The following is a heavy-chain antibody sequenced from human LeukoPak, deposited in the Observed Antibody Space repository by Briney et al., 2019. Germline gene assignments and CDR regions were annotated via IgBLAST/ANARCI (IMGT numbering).Heavy chain of an antibody. CDR3: ARDLYSSGWFDY. CDR2: IYHSGST. D-gene: IGHD6-19*01. Sequence: SETLSLTCAVSGGSISSSNWWSRVRPPPGKGLEWIGEIYHSGSTNYNPSLKSRVTISVDKSKNQFSLKLSSVTAADTAVYYCARDLYSSGWFDYWGQGTLVTVSS. J-gene: IGHJ4*02. CDR1: GGSISSSNW. V-gene: IGHV4-4*02.